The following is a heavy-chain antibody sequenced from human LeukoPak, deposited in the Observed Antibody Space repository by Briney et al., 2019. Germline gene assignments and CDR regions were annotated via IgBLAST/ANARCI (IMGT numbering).Heavy chain of an antibody. CDR2: ISGSGGRT. D-gene: IGHD3-16*01. CDR1: GFTFGSYA. J-gene: IGHJ4*02. V-gene: IGHV3-23*01. Sequence: PGGSLRLSCAASGFTFGSYAMNWVRQTPGKGLEWVSEISGSGGRTYYADSVKGRFAISRDNSKNALYLQMNSLRAEDTAVYYCAKDERGAPGGNFDYWGQGTLVTVSS. CDR3: AKDERGAPGGNFDY.